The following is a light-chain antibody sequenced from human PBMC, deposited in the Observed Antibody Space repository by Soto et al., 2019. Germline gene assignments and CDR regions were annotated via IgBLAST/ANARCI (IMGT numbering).Light chain of an antibody. CDR2: EVS. CDR1: SSDVGGYNY. V-gene: IGLV2-14*01. Sequence: QSALTQPASVSGSPGQSITISCTGTSSDVGGYNYVSWYQQHPGKAPKLMIYEVSNRPSGVSNRFSGSKSGNTASLTISGLQAEDEADYYCSAYTSSSPFYVIGTGTKVTVL. J-gene: IGLJ1*01. CDR3: SAYTSSSPFYV.